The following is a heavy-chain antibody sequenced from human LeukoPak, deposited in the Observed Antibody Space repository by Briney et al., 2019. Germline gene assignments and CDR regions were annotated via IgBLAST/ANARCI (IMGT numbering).Heavy chain of an antibody. CDR2: ISSSGSTI. V-gene: IGHV3-48*04. J-gene: IGHJ4*02. D-gene: IGHD3-22*01. CDR1: GFTFSSYG. CDR3: ARVLYDSSGYYFGAYYFDY. Sequence: GGSLRLSCAASGFTFSSYGMSWVRQAPGKGLEWVSYISSSGSTIYYADSVKGRFTISRDNAKNSLYLQMNSLRAEDTAVYYCARVLYDSSGYYFGAYYFDYWGQGTLVTVSS.